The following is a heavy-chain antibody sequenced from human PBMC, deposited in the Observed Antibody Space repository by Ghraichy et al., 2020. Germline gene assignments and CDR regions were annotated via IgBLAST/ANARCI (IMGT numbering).Heavy chain of an antibody. CDR2: VSGSGGTT. V-gene: IGHV3-23*01. Sequence: GGSLRLTCAASGFTFSNYAMSWVRRAPGKGLEWVSGVSGSGGTTYYADSVKGRFTISRDNSKNTLYLQMNSLRAEDTALYYCAKDVATLYYFDCWGQGTLVTVSS. J-gene: IGHJ4*02. D-gene: IGHD2-15*01. CDR1: GFTFSNYA. CDR3: AKDVATLYYFDC.